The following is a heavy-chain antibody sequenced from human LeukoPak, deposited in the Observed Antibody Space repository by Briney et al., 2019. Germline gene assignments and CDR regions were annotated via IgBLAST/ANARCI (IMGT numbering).Heavy chain of an antibody. D-gene: IGHD6-6*01. V-gene: IGHV1-8*01. CDR3: ARSLAGRSYYYYMDA. J-gene: IGHJ6*03. CDR2: MNASTGNT. CDR1: GYTLTTFY. Sequence: ASVRVSCTASGYTLTTFYINWVRQAPGQGLEWMGWMNASTGNTDYAHTFQDRVSMTRNTSINTAYMELSSLRSEDMAVYYCARSLAGRSYYYYMDAWGNGTTVTVSS.